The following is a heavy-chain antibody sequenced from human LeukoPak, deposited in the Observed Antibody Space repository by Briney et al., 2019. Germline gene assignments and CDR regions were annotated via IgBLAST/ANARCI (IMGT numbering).Heavy chain of an antibody. D-gene: IGHD2-15*01. CDR2: INTSGGTI. CDR1: GFTFSNYE. J-gene: IGHJ6*02. Sequence: PGGSLRLSCAASGFTFSNYEMNWVRQAPGKGLEWVSYINTSGGTIYYTDSVKGRFTISRDNAKNTLYLQMNSLRAEDTAVYYCGRVGCTGGSCKPYAYYATDVWGQGTTVTVSS. CDR3: GRVGCTGGSCKPYAYYATDV. V-gene: IGHV3-48*03.